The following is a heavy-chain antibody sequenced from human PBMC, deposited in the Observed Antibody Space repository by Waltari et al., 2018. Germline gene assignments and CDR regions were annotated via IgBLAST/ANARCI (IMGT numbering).Heavy chain of an antibody. CDR3: ARHYDFWSGYYPPHYYFDY. J-gene: IGHJ4*02. CDR2: SSAYNGNT. CDR1: GYTFTSYG. V-gene: IGHV1-18*01. D-gene: IGHD3-3*01. Sequence: QVQLVQSGAEVKKPGASVKVSCKASGYTFTSYGISWVRQAPGQGLEWMGWSSAYNGNTNDAQRSQGRVTMTTDTSTSTAYMELRSLESDDTAVYYCARHYDFWSGYYPPHYYFDYWGQGTLVTVSS.